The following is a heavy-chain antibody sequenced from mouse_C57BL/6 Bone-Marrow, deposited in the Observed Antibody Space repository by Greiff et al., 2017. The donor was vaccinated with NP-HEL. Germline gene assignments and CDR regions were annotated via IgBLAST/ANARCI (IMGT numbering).Heavy chain of an antibody. D-gene: IGHD1-1*01. Sequence: QVQLKQPGAELVKPGASVKMSCKASGYTFTSYWITWVKQRPGQGLEWIGDIYPGSGSTNYNEKFKSKATLTVDTSSSTAYMQLSSLASEDSAVYYCARDSSYYYGSSYVAWFAYWGQGTLVTVSA. CDR3: ARDSSYYYGSSYVAWFAY. CDR1: GYTFTSYW. J-gene: IGHJ3*01. V-gene: IGHV1-55*01. CDR2: IYPGSGST.